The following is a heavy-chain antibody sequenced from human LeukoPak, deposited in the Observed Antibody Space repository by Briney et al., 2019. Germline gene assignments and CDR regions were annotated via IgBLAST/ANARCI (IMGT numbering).Heavy chain of an antibody. D-gene: IGHD3-10*01. CDR3: ARELWFANAPGSWLDP. J-gene: IGHJ5*02. V-gene: IGHV4-30-2*01. CDR1: GDSISSAAYS. CDR2: IFHTGST. Sequence: SETLSLTCVVSGDSISSAAYSWSWIRQPPGKGLEWIGYIFHTGSTFYNPSPKSRVTISVDNSKNQFSLRLTSVTAADTAVYYCARELWFANAPGSWLDPWGQGTLVTVSS.